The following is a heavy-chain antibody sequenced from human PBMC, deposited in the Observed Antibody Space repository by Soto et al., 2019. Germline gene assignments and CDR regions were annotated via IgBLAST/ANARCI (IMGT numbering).Heavy chain of an antibody. D-gene: IGHD5-18*01. CDR3: ARTGLDTTMVTVFDY. Sequence: EVQLVESGGGLVQPGGSLRLSCAASGFTFSSYAIHWVRQAPGKGLESVSAISSNGAGTYYANSVKGRFTISRDNSKNTLYLQMGSLSAEDMAVYYCARTGLDTTMVTVFDYWGQGTLVTVSS. CDR2: ISSNGAGT. J-gene: IGHJ4*02. CDR1: GFTFSSYA. V-gene: IGHV3-64*01.